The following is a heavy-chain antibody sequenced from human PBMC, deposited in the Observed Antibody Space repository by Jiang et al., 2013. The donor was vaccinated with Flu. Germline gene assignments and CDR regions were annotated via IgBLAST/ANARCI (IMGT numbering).Heavy chain of an antibody. CDR2: ISSDGRAK. CDR3: ARDMGLLQRYFLDY. CDR1: GYSFSNYK. D-gene: IGHD6-25*01. J-gene: IGHJ4*02. V-gene: IGHV3-30-3*01. Sequence: VQLVESGGGVVHPGESLRLSCVASGYSFSNYKMHWVRQAPGKGLEWLAVISSDGRAKDYGDSVQGRFTISRDDSKNTLFLQIDSLRFEDTAVYYCARDMGLLQRYFLDYWGQGTLVTVSS.